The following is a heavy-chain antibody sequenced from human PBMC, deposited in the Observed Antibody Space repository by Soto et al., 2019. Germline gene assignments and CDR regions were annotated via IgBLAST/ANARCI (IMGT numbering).Heavy chain of an antibody. V-gene: IGHV3-30-3*01. CDR3: ARDRCSGSSCFGMDV. J-gene: IGHJ6*02. CDR2: ISYDGSNK. CDR1: GFTFSNYA. D-gene: IGHD2-15*01. Sequence: GGSLRLSCAASGFTFSNYAMHWFRHSPGKGLEWVTVISYDGSNKYYADSVKGRFTISRDNSKSTLYLQMNSLRAEDTAVYYCARDRCSGSSCFGMDVWGQGNTVTVSS.